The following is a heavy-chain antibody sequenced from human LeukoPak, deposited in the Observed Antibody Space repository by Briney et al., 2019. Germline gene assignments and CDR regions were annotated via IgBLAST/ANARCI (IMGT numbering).Heavy chain of an antibody. V-gene: IGHV3-11*04. D-gene: IGHD3-3*01. CDR2: ISSSGSTI. J-gene: IGHJ4*02. Sequence: GGSLRLSCAASGFTFSDYYMSWIRQAPGKGLEWVSYISSSGSTIYYADSVKGRFTISRDNAKNSLYLQMNSLRAEDTAVYYCARDPGPASYYDFWSGYHGVDYWGQGTLVTVSS. CDR3: ARDPGPASYYDFWSGYHGVDY. CDR1: GFTFSDYY.